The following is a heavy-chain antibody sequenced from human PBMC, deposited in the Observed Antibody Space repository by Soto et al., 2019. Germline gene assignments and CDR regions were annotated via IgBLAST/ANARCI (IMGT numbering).Heavy chain of an antibody. J-gene: IGHJ4*02. D-gene: IGHD2-15*01. CDR2: INHSGST. Sequence: QVQLQQWGAGLLKPSETLSLTCAVYGGSFSGYYWSWIRQPPGKGLEWIGEINHSGSTNYNPSLTSRVTIAGDTSRNLLSLKLSSVSAADTAVYACARRLRYCSGGSGYTGLDYWGQGTLVTVSS. CDR1: GGSFSGYY. V-gene: IGHV4-34*01. CDR3: ARRLRYCSGGSGYTGLDY.